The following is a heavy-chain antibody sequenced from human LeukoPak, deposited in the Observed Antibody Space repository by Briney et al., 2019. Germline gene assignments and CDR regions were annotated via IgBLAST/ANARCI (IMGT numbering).Heavy chain of an antibody. Sequence: PGGSLRLSCAASGFTFSSYSMNWVRQAPGKGLEWVSSISSSSSYIYYADSVKGRFTISRDNAKNSPYLQMNSLRAEDTAVYYCARDSTTTYYDFWSGPPPGNWFDPWGHGTLVTVSS. V-gene: IGHV3-21*01. D-gene: IGHD3-3*01. J-gene: IGHJ5*02. CDR3: ARDSTTTYYDFWSGPPPGNWFDP. CDR2: ISSSSSYI. CDR1: GFTFSSYS.